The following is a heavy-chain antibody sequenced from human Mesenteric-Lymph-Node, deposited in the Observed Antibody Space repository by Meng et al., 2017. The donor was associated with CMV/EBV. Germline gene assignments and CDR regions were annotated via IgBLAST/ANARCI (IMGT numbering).Heavy chain of an antibody. CDR3: AKEGVYDGYAVDY. CDR2: IWSDGSNK. Sequence: GESLKISCGASGFTFSTYGMHWVRQAPGKGLEWMAVIWSDGSNKYYADSVKGRFTISRDNSKNTLYLQMSSLRAEDTAVYYCAKEGVYDGYAVDYWGQGTLVTVSS. J-gene: IGHJ4*02. V-gene: IGHV3-33*06. CDR1: GFTFSTYG. D-gene: IGHD5-24*01.